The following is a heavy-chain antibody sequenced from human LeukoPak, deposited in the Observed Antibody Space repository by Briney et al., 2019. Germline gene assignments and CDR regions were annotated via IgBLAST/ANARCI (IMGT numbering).Heavy chain of an antibody. Sequence: GRSLRLSCAGSGFIFDNYAMHWVRQAPGKGLEWVSGISWNGGGIDYADSVKGRFTISRDNAKNSLYLQMNTLRAEDTALYYCARRARYCRGANCSSEVYYFDNWGQGTLVTVSS. CDR2: ISWNGGGI. D-gene: IGHD2-15*01. V-gene: IGHV3-9*01. J-gene: IGHJ4*02. CDR1: GFIFDNYA. CDR3: ARRARYCRGANCSSEVYYFDN.